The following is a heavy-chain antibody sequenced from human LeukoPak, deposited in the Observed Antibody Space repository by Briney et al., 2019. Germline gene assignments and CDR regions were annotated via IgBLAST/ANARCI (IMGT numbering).Heavy chain of an antibody. V-gene: IGHV3-66*01. Sequence: GGSLRLSCAASGFTVSSHYMSWVRQAPGKGLEWVSFMHSGGSTYYSASVKGRFTISRDNSKNTLYLQMNRLRAEDTAVYYCARDAYSGRYSFDYWGQGTLVTVSS. CDR1: GFTVSSHY. J-gene: IGHJ4*02. CDR3: ARDAYSGRYSFDY. CDR2: MHSGGST. D-gene: IGHD1-26*01.